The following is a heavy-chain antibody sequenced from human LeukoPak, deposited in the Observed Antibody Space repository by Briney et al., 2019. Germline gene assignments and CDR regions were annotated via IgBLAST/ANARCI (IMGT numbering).Heavy chain of an antibody. D-gene: IGHD3-22*01. V-gene: IGHV3-15*07. CDR1: GFTFSNAW. J-gene: IGHJ3*02. CDR3: AKVDDSSGYYHPLEADAFDI. Sequence: GGSLRLSCAASGFTFSNAWMNWVRQAPEKGLEWVGRIKSKTDGGTTDYAAPVKGRFTISRDDSKNTLYLQMNSLRAEDTAVYYCAKVDDSSGYYHPLEADAFDIWGQGTMVTVSS. CDR2: IKSKTDGGTT.